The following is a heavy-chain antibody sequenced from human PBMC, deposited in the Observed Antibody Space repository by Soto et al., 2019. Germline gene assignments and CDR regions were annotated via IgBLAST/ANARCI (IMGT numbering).Heavy chain of an antibody. CDR1: GFTVSSNY. Sequence: EVQLVESGGGLIQPGGSLRLSCAASGFTVSSNYMSWVRQAPGKGLEWVSVIYSGGSTYYADSVKGRFTISRDNSKNTLYLQMNSLRAEDTAVYYCARESIAVAGYYYYGMDVWGQGTTVTVSS. V-gene: IGHV3-53*01. J-gene: IGHJ6*02. CDR3: ARESIAVAGYYYYGMDV. CDR2: IYSGGST. D-gene: IGHD6-19*01.